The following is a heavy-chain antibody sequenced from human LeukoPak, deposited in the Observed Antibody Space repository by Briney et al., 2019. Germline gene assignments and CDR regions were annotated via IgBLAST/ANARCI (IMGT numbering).Heavy chain of an antibody. Sequence: GGSLRLSCAASGFTFNNYAMSWVRQAPGKGLEWVSAISGSGGSTYYADSVKGRFTISRDISKNTLFLQMNSLRGEDTAMYYCARVQGGGYRTADYWGQGTLVTVSS. CDR3: ARVQGGGYRTADY. D-gene: IGHD6-19*01. J-gene: IGHJ4*02. CDR1: GFTFNNYA. V-gene: IGHV3-23*01. CDR2: ISGSGGST.